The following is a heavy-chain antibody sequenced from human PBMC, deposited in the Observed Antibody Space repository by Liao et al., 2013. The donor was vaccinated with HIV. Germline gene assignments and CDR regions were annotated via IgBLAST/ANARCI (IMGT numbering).Heavy chain of an antibody. CDR1: GGSISSGDYY. V-gene: IGHV4-30-4*08. Sequence: QVQLQESGPGLVKPSQTLSLTCTVSGGSISSGDYYWSWIRQPPGKGLEWIGYIYYSGSTYYNPSLKSRVTISVDTSKNQFSLKLSSVTAADTAVYYCARVVGYYGSGSLYYYYYYMDVWGKGTTVTVSS. J-gene: IGHJ6*03. CDR2: IYYSGST. CDR3: ARVVGYYGSGSLYYYYYYMDV. D-gene: IGHD3-10*01.